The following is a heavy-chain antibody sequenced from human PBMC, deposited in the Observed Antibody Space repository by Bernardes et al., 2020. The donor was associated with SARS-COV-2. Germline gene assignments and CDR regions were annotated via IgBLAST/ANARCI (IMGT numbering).Heavy chain of an antibody. J-gene: IGHJ4*01. CDR2: INDSGST. V-gene: IGHV4-34*01. Sequence: SETLSLTCAVYGGSFSGYYWSWIRQPPGEGLEWIGEINDSGSTNYNPSLKSRVTISVDTSKNQFSLKLSSVTAADTAVYYCANVGYCSGGTFYSENWDWGQGTLVTVSS. CDR3: ANVGYCSGGTFYSENWD. D-gene: IGHD2-15*01. CDR1: GGSFSGYY.